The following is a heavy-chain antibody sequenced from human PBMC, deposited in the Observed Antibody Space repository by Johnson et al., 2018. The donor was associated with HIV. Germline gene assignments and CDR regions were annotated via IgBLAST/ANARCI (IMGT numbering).Heavy chain of an antibody. Sequence: VQLVEFGGGLVQPGGPLRLSCAASGFTFDDYAMHWVRQAPGKGLEWVSVIYSGGSTYYADSVKGRFTISRDNSKNSLYLQMNSLRAEDTAVYYCAREGPYSSRWGAFDIWGQGTMVTVSS. CDR1: GFTFDDYA. J-gene: IGHJ3*02. CDR2: IYSGGST. CDR3: AREGPYSSRWGAFDI. D-gene: IGHD6-13*01. V-gene: IGHV3-66*01.